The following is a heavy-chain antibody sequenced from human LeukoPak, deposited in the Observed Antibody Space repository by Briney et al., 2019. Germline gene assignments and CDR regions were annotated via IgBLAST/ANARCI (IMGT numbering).Heavy chain of an antibody. V-gene: IGHV1-18*01. CDR1: GYTFTSYG. CDR3: ARSRTSYYGIVTGRPRYYMDV. Sequence: EASVKVSCKASGYTFTSYGISWVRQAPGQGLEWMGWISAYNGNTNYAQKLQGRVTMTTDTSTSTAYMELRSLRSDDTAVYYCARSRTSYYGIVTGRPRYYMDVWGKGTTVTISS. D-gene: IGHD3-9*01. CDR2: ISAYNGNT. J-gene: IGHJ6*03.